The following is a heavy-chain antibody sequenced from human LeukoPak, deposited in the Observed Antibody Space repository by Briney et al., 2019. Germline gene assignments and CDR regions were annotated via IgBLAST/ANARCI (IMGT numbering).Heavy chain of an antibody. Sequence: GGSLRLSCAASGFTFSSYSMNWVRQAPGKGLEWVSYISSSSSTIYYADSVKGRFTISRDNAKNSLYLQMNSLRAEDTAVYYCARDLFEGSYYDFWSGYPLGGGGQGTLVTVSS. J-gene: IGHJ4*02. D-gene: IGHD3-3*01. CDR1: GFTFSSYS. V-gene: IGHV3-48*01. CDR3: ARDLFEGSYYDFWSGYPLGG. CDR2: ISSSSSTI.